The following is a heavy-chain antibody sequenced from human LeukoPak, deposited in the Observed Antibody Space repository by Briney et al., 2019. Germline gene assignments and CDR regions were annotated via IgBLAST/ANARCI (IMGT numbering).Heavy chain of an antibody. CDR2: MNPNSGNT. J-gene: IGHJ4*02. D-gene: IGHD3-16*01. CDR3: AASVFWGAVGDY. V-gene: IGHV1-8*02. CDR1: GYTFSIYN. Sequence: ASVKVSCKASGYTFSIYNINWVRQATGQGLERMGWMNPNSGNTGYAQKFQGRVTMTRNTSRSTLYMQLSSLRSEDTAVYYCAASVFWGAVGDYWGQGTLVTVSS.